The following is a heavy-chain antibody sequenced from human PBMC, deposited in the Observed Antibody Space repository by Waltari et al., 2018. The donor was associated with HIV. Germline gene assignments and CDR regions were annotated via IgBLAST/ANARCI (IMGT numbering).Heavy chain of an antibody. J-gene: IGHJ4*02. CDR2: ISSSSSTI. Sequence: EVQLVESGGGLVQPGGSLRLSCAASGFTFGSYSMNWVRQAPGKVLEWVSYISSSSSTIYYADSVKGRFTISRDNAKNSLYLQMNSLRAEDTAVYYCARARTAARPFLSWGQGTLVTVSS. V-gene: IGHV3-48*01. D-gene: IGHD6-6*01. CDR3: ARARTAARPFLS. CDR1: GFTFGSYS.